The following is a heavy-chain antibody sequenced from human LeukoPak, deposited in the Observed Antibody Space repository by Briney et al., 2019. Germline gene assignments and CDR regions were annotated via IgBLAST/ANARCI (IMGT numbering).Heavy chain of an antibody. CDR3: ARVGSGSYLNYYYYMDV. CDR1: GGSISSSSYY. V-gene: IGHV4-39*07. J-gene: IGHJ6*03. D-gene: IGHD1-26*01. Sequence: NASETLSLTCTVSGGSISSSSYYWGWIRQPPGKGLEWIGSIYYSGSTYYNPSLKSRVTISVDTSKNQFSLKLSSVTAADTAVYYCARVGSGSYLNYYYYMDVWGKGTTVTVSS. CDR2: IYYSGST.